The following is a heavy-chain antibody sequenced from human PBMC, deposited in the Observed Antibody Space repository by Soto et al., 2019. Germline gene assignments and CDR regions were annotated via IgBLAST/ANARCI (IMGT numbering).Heavy chain of an antibody. J-gene: IGHJ4*02. D-gene: IGHD6-19*01. CDR2: IWYDGSRT. CDR1: GFTSSTYG. V-gene: IGHV3-33*01. CDR3: AREQIGVAGSTYDY. Sequence: QVQLVESGGGVVQPGTSLRLSCAASGFTSSTYGMHWVRQAPGKGLDWVALIWYDGSRTHYAESVKGRFTISRDNSKNTLLLQMNSLRVEDTAVYYCAREQIGVAGSTYDYWGQGTLVTVSS.